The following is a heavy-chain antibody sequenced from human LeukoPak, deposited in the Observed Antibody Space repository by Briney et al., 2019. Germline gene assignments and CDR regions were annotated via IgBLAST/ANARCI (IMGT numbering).Heavy chain of an antibody. Sequence: ASVKVSCKASEYTFTGYYMHWVRQAPGQGLEWMGWINPNSGGTNYAQKFQGRVTMTRDTSISTAYMELSRLRSDDTAVYYCARDHDYGDYEGGGYWGQGTLVTVSS. CDR3: ARDHDYGDYEGGGY. CDR2: INPNSGGT. D-gene: IGHD4-17*01. V-gene: IGHV1-2*02. J-gene: IGHJ4*02. CDR1: EYTFTGYY.